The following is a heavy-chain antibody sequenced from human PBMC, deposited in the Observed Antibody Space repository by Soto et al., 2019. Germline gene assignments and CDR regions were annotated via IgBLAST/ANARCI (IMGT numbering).Heavy chain of an antibody. CDR2: ISSGSSTI. CDR1: GISFSSYA. V-gene: IGHV3-48*01. J-gene: IGHJ6*03. CDR3: AGDYYYRDV. Sequence: PGGSLRLSCAASGISFSSYAMNWVRQAPGKGLEWVSYISSGSSTIYYAESVKGRFTISRDNAKKSLFLQMNSLRAEDTAVYYCAGDYYYRDVWGKGTTATVSS. D-gene: IGHD4-17*01.